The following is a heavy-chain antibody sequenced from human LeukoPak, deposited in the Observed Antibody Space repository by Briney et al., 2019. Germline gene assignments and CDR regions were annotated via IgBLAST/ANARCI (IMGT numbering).Heavy chain of an antibody. CDR1: GFTFSRYG. J-gene: IGHJ4*02. D-gene: IGHD3-9*01. CDR2: ISYDGGNT. CDR3: AKDRSTYNVLTGYLEY. Sequence: GGSLRLSCAVSGFTFSRYGMHWVRQAPGKGPEWVALISYDGGNTDYVDSVKGRFTVSRDNSRNTLYLQMNSLRPEDTAVYYCAKDRSTYNVLTGYLEYWGQGTLVTVSS. V-gene: IGHV3-30*02.